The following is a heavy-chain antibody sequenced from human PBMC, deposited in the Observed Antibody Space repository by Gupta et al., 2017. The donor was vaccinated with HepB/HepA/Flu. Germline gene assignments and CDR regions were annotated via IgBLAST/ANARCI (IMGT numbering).Heavy chain of an antibody. CDR3: ARAGCGGECGMDV. V-gene: IGHV1-46*01. J-gene: IGHJ6*02. CDR1: GYTFTSHY. CDR2: INPRGGNT. Sequence: QVQLVQYGTEVKKPGASVKVSCKASGYTFTSHYMHWVRQAPGRGLEWMGMINPRGGNTRYEQKFQGRITLTRDTSTRTVYMELSSLRSEDTAVYYCARAGCGGECGMDVWGQGTTVTVSS. D-gene: IGHD2-21*01.